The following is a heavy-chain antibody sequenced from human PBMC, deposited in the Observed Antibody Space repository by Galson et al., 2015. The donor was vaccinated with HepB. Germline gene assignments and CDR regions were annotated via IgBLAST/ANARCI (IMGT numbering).Heavy chain of an antibody. CDR2: IGTAGDP. Sequence: SLRLSCAASGFTFSSYDMHWVRQATGKGLEWVSAIGTAGDPYYPGSVKGRFTISRENAKNSLYLQMNSLRAGDTAVYYCARGEVYGDYDVQYFDLWGRGTLVTVSS. D-gene: IGHD4-17*01. CDR1: GFTFSSYD. V-gene: IGHV3-13*05. CDR3: ARGEVYGDYDVQYFDL. J-gene: IGHJ2*01.